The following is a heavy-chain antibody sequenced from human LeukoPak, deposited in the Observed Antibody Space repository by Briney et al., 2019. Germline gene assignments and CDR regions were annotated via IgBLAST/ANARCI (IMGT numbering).Heavy chain of an antibody. J-gene: IGHJ4*02. CDR2: IYDSGSI. V-gene: IGHV4-30-4*01. CDR1: GGSISSGDFH. CDR3: ARRDCSTISCLPYDY. D-gene: IGHD2-2*01. Sequence: MPSETLSLTCTVSGGSISSGDFHWSWIRQPPGKGLEWIGSIYDSGSIYYNPSLKSRVTISEDTSKNQFSLKLSSVTAADTAVYYCARRDCSTISCLPYDYWGQGTLVTVSS.